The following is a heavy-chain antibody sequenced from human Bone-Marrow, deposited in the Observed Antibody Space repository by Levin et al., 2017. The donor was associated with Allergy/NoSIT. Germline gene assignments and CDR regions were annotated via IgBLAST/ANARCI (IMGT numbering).Heavy chain of an antibody. V-gene: IGHV4-59*01. CDR3: ARGGSYTYYDGMDV. J-gene: IGHJ6*02. Sequence: SETLSLTCTVSGGSISSYYWSWIRQPPGKGLEWIGYIYYSGSTNYNPSLKSRVTISVDTSKNQFSLKLSSVTAADTAVYYCARGGSYTYYDGMDVWGQGTTVTVSS. CDR1: GGSISSYY. CDR2: IYYSGST. D-gene: IGHD1-26*01.